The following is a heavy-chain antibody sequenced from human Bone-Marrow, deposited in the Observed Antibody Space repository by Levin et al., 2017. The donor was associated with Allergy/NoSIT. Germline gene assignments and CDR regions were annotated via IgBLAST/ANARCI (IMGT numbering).Heavy chain of an antibody. CDR2: IYYSGTT. CDR3: VRDKARYCGSSSCYYHGMDV. Sequence: PSETLSLTCTVSGGSISSGDYYWMWIRQSPGKGLEWIGFIYYSGTTYYNPSLQSRVTVSIDASKNQFSLKLSSVTAADTAVYYCVRDKARYCGSSSCYYHGMDVWGQGTTVTVSS. J-gene: IGHJ6*02. V-gene: IGHV4-30-4*01. CDR1: GGSISSGDYY. D-gene: IGHD2-2*01.